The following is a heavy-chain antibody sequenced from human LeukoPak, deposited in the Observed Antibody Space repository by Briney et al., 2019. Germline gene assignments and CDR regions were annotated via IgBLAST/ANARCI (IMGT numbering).Heavy chain of an antibody. CDR2: IRYDGSNK. D-gene: IGHD6-13*01. J-gene: IGHJ3*02. CDR1: GFTFSSYG. Sequence: PGGSLRLSCAASGFTFSSYGMHWVRQAPGKGLEWVAFIRYDGSNKYYADSVKGRFTISRDNAKNSLYLQMNSVRAEDTAVYYCARGSSPWGTFDIWGQGTMVTVSS. V-gene: IGHV3-30*02. CDR3: ARGSSPWGTFDI.